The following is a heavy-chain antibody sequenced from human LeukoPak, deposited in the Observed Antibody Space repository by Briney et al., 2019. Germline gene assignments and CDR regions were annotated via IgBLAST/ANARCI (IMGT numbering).Heavy chain of an antibody. Sequence: SETLSLTCAVYGGSFSGYYWSWIRQPPGKGLEWIGEINHSGSTNYNPSLKSRVTISVDTSKNQFSLKLSSVTAADTAVYYCASFVRDYWGQGTLVTVSS. V-gene: IGHV4-34*01. CDR1: GGSFSGYY. CDR3: ASFVRDY. CDR2: INHSGST. J-gene: IGHJ4*02.